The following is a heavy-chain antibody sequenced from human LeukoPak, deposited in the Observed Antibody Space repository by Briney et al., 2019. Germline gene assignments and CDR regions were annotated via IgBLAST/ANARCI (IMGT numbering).Heavy chain of an antibody. CDR2: ISSNGGIT. J-gene: IGHJ6*02. V-gene: IGHV3-64*01. D-gene: IGHD2-15*01. Sequence: GGSLRLSCAASGFTFSNYAMHWVRQAPGKGLEYVSAISSNGGITYYAKSVEGRFTISRDNSKNTLHLQMGSLRAEDVAVYYCARDQLILSYYYGMDVWGRGTTVTVSS. CDR1: GFTFSNYA. CDR3: ARDQLILSYYYGMDV.